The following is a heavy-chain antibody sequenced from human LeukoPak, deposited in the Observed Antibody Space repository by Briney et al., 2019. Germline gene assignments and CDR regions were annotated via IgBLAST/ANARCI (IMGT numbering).Heavy chain of an antibody. CDR2: ISWNSDSI. Sequence: GGSLRLSCAASGFTFDDYAMHWVRQAPGKGLEWVSGISWNSDSIGSADSVKGRFTISRDNAKNSLYLQMNSLRVEDMAFYYCAKDDRAYYDNSLSYFDLWGRGTLVTVSS. J-gene: IGHJ2*01. V-gene: IGHV3-9*03. CDR1: GFTFDDYA. CDR3: AKDDRAYYDNSLSYFDL. D-gene: IGHD3-22*01.